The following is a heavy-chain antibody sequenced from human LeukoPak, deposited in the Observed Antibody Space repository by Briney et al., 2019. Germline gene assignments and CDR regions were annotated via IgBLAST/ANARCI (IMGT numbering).Heavy chain of an antibody. J-gene: IGHJ2*01. D-gene: IGHD1-26*01. Sequence: SETLSLTCTVSGGSISSSSYYWGWIRQPPGKGLEWIGSIYYSGSTYYNPSLKSRVTISVDTSKNQFSLKLSSVTASDTALYYCARSPFVGGVGATSWYFDLWGRGTLVTVSS. CDR3: ARSPFVGGVGATSWYFDL. CDR2: IYYSGST. V-gene: IGHV4-39*01. CDR1: GGSISSSSYY.